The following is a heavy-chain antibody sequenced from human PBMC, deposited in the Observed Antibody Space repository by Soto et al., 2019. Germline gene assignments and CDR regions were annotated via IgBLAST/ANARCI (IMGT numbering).Heavy chain of an antibody. J-gene: IGHJ4*02. D-gene: IGHD6-19*01. CDR3: ARRRSGWYYFDY. CDR2: IYYSGST. V-gene: IGHV4-39*01. CDR1: GDSISSSSYY. Sequence: SETLSLTCTVSGDSISSSSYYWGWIRQPPGKGLEWIGSIYYSGSTYYNPSLKSRVTISVDTSKNQFSLKLSSVTAADTAVYYCARRRSGWYYFDYWGQGTLVTVSS.